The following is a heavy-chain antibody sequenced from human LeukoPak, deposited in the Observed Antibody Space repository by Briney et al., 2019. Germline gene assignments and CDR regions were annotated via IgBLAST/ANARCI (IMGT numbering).Heavy chain of an antibody. CDR1: GFTFSNAW. CDR2: IKSKADGGTT. CDR3: TTELDYFGSGSYCFDS. V-gene: IGHV3-15*01. Sequence: GGSLRLSCAASGFTFSNAWMSWVRQAPGKGLEWVGRIKSKADGGTTDCAAPVKGRFTISRDDSKNTLYLQMNSLKTEDTAVYYCTTELDYFGSGSYCFDSWGQGTLVTVSS. J-gene: IGHJ4*02. D-gene: IGHD3-10*01.